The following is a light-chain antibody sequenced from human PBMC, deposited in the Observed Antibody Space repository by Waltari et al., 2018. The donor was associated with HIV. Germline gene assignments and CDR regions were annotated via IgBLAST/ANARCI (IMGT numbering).Light chain of an antibody. CDR3: CSYAAIYTVI. V-gene: IGLV2-11*01. CDR2: EVT. J-gene: IGLJ2*01. Sequence: QSALTQPRSVSGSPGQSVTLSCIGTSSDSDVLDYNYVSWYQQHPGKAPNLILYEVTNRPSGFPYRFSAPNSGNTASLTTSRLQSDDEADYYCCSYAAIYTVIFGGGTKVTVL. CDR1: SSDSDVLDYNY.